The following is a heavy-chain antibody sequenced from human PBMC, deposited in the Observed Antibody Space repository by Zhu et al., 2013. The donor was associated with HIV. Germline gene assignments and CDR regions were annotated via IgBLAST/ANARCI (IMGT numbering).Heavy chain of an antibody. CDR2: IIPILGIA. CDR1: GGTFSSYT. D-gene: IGHD3-16*01. Sequence: QVQLVQSGAEVKKPGSSVKVSCKASGGTFSSYTISWVRQAPGQGLEWMGRIIPILGIANYAQKFQGRVTITADKSTSTAYMELSSLRSEDTAVYYCARVEGFRGALNYWGQGTLVTVSS. CDR3: ARVEGFRGALNY. V-gene: IGHV1-69*02. J-gene: IGHJ4*02.